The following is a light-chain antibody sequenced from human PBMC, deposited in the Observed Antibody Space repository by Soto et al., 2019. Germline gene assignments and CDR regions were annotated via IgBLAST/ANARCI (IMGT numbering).Light chain of an antibody. Sequence: IVMTQSPATLSVSPGGRATLSCRASQSVSDNLAWYQHKPGQAPRLLIYDASIRATGIPARFSGSGSGTAFTLTISSLQFEDSAVYYCQQYSNWPPLTFGGGTKVEIK. V-gene: IGKV3-15*01. CDR1: QSVSDN. CDR2: DAS. CDR3: QQYSNWPPLT. J-gene: IGKJ4*01.